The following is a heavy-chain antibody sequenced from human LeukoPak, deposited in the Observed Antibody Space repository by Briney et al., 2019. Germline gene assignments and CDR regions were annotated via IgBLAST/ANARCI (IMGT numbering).Heavy chain of an antibody. Sequence: GGSLRLSCAASGFIFSSYWMSWVRQAPGKGLEWVANIKQDGSEKYYVDSVKGRFTISRDNAKNSLYLQMNSLRGEDTAVYYCARGLNWFDPWGQGNLVTVFS. CDR2: IKQDGSEK. V-gene: IGHV3-7*03. J-gene: IGHJ5*02. CDR3: ARGLNWFDP. CDR1: GFIFSSYW. D-gene: IGHD5-12*01.